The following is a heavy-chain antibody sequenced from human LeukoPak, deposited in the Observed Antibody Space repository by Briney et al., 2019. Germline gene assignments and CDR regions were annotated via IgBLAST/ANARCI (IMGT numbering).Heavy chain of an antibody. J-gene: IGHJ3*02. CDR2: IYYSGST. D-gene: IGHD3-22*01. CDR1: GGSISSYY. V-gene: IGHV4-59*08. Sequence: SETLSLTCTVSGGSISSYYWSWIRQPPGKGLEWIGYIYYSGSTNYNPSLKSRVTISVDTSKNQFSLKLSSVTAADTAVYYCARVEIVVGTLGDEDAFDICGQGTMVTVSS. CDR3: ARVEIVVGTLGDEDAFDI.